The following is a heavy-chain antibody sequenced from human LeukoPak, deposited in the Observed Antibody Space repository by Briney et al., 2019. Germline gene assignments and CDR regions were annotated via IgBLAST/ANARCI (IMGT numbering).Heavy chain of an antibody. CDR2: IYTSGDT. V-gene: IGHV4-61*02. CDR3: ARGYSSSWAYFDY. CDR1: GGSINSGTYY. J-gene: IGHJ4*02. D-gene: IGHD6-13*01. Sequence: SETLSLTCTVSGGSINSGTYYWNWIRQPAGKGLEWIGRIYTSGDTNHNPSLKSRVTMSVDTSKNQFSLKLSSVTAADTAVYYCARGYSSSWAYFDYWGQGTLVTVSS.